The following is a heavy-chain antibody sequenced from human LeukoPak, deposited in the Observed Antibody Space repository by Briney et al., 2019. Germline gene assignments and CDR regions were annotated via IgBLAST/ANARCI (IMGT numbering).Heavy chain of an antibody. D-gene: IGHD2-2*01. J-gene: IGHJ5*02. V-gene: IGHV3-21*01. CDR1: GFTFSSYS. Sequence: GGSLRPSCAASGFTFSSYSMNWVRQAPGKGLEWVSSISSSSSYIYYADSVKGRFTISRDNAKNSLYLQMNSLRAEDTAVYYCARDPVVPAAMAWGQGTLVTVSS. CDR3: ARDPVVPAAMA. CDR2: ISSSSSYI.